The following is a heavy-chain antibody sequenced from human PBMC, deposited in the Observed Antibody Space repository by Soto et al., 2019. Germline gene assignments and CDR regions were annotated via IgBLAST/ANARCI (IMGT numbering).Heavy chain of an antibody. CDR1: GGSISSSSYY. V-gene: IGHV4-39*01. J-gene: IGHJ4*02. CDR2: IYYSGST. D-gene: IGHD4-17*01. CDR3: ARHGPGNGDYVGH. Sequence: KPSETLSLTCTVSGGSISSSSYYWGWIRQPPGKGLEWIGSIYYSGSTYYNPSLKSRVTISVDTSKNQFSLKLSSVTAADTAVYYCARHGPGNGDYVGHWGQGTLVTVSS.